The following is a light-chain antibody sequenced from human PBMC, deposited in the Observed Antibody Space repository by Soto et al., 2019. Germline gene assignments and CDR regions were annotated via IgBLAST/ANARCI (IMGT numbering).Light chain of an antibody. J-gene: IGKJ1*01. V-gene: IGKV3-11*01. Sequence: EIVLTQSPATLSLSPGERATLSCRASQSVSSYLAWYQQKPGQAPRLLIYDASNRATGIPARFSGGGSGTDFTLTITSLEPEDFAVYYCQQRGNWPPTWTFGQGTKVDIK. CDR2: DAS. CDR3: QQRGNWPPTWT. CDR1: QSVSSY.